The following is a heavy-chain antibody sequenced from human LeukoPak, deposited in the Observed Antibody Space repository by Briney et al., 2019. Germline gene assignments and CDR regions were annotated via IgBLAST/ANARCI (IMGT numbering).Heavy chain of an antibody. CDR2: IYYSGST. J-gene: IGHJ3*02. V-gene: IGHV4-39*01. CDR1: GGSISSSSYY. D-gene: IGHD1-26*01. CDR3: TVSGSPLDAFDI. Sequence: SETLSLTCTVSGGSISSSSYYWGWIRQPPGKGLEWIGSIYYSGSTYYNPSLKSRVTISVGTSKNQFSLKLSSVTAADTAVYYCTVSGSPLDAFDIWGQGTMVTVSS.